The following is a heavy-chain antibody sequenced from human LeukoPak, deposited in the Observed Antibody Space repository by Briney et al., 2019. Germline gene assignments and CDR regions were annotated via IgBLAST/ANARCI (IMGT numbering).Heavy chain of an antibody. CDR2: IIPIFGTA. CDR3: ARGGSVLRFLES. J-gene: IGHJ4*02. CDR1: GGTFSSYA. D-gene: IGHD3-3*01. V-gene: IGHV1-69*13. Sequence: ASVKVSCKASGGTFSSYAINWVRQAPGQGLEWMGGIIPIFGTANYAQKFQGRVTITADESTSTAYMELSSLRPEDTAVYYCARGGSVLRFLESWGQGTPVTVSS.